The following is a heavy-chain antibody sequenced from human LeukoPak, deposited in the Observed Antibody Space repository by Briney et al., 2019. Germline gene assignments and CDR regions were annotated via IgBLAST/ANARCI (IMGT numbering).Heavy chain of an antibody. CDR1: GYSFTSYW. CDR2: MNPNSGNT. CDR3: ARGAYSSSWYGYYYYYMDV. D-gene: IGHD6-13*01. V-gene: IGHV1-8*03. J-gene: IGHJ6*03. Sequence: GESLKISCKGSGYSFTSYWINWVRQATGQGLEWMGWMNPNSGNTGYAQKFQGRVTITRNTSISTAYMELSSLRSEDTAVYYCARGAYSSSWYGYYYYYMDVWGKGTTVTVSS.